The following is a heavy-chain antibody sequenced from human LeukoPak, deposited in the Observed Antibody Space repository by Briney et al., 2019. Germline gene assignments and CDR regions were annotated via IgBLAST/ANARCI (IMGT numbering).Heavy chain of an antibody. D-gene: IGHD6-6*01. CDR2: INPNSGGT. CDR1: GYTFTGYY. J-gene: IGHJ5*02. V-gene: IGHV1-2*06. CDR3: ARDEYSTSSGGS. Sequence: GASVKVSCKASGYTFTGYYMHWVRQAPGQGLEWMGRINPNSGGTNYAQKFQGRVIRTRDRSISPAYMELSRLRFDDTAVYYCARDEYSTSSGGSWGQGTLVTVSS.